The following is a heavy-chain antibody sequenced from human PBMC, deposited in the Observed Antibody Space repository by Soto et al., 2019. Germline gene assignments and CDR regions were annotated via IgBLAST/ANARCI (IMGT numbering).Heavy chain of an antibody. CDR2: IYYSGST. J-gene: IGHJ4*02. D-gene: IGHD3-10*01. CDR1: GGSISSSSYY. V-gene: IGHV4-39*01. CDR3: ARRDVTYYYGSGSYFTFDY. Sequence: SETLSLTCTVSGGSISSSSYYWGWIRQPPGKGLEWIGSIYYSGSTYYNPSLKSRVTISVDTSKNQFSLKLSSVTAADTAVYYCARRDVTYYYGSGSYFTFDYWGQGTLVTVSS.